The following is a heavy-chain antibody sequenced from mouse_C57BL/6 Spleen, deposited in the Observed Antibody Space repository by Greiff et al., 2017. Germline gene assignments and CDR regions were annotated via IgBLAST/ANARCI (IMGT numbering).Heavy chain of an antibody. J-gene: IGHJ4*01. D-gene: IGHD2-2*01. CDR3: ARYGYDRDYAMDY. CDR2: IYPSDSET. Sequence: QVQLQQSGAELVRPGSSVKLSCKASGYTFTSYWMDWVKQRPGQGLEWIGNIYPSDSETHYNQKFKDKATLTVDKSSSTAYMQLSSLTSEDSAVYYCARYGYDRDYAMDYWGQGTSVTVSS. CDR1: GYTFTSYW. V-gene: IGHV1-61*01.